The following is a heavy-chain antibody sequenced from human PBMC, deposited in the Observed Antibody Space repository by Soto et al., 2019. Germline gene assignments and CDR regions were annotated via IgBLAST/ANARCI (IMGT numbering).Heavy chain of an antibody. J-gene: IGHJ4*02. CDR3: ARQDSKDYFDY. V-gene: IGHV5-51*01. Sequence: GESLKISCKGSGYIFDSYWIGWVRQMSGKGLEWMGITHGGDSSTRYSPSFEGQVTISTDKSITTAYLQWSSLKASDTAMYYCARQDSKDYFDYWGQGTLVTVSS. CDR2: THGGDSST. CDR1: GYIFDSYW. D-gene: IGHD4-4*01.